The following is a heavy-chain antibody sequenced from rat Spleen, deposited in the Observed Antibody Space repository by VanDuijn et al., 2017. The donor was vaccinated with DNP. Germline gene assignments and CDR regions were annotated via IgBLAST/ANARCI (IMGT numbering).Heavy chain of an antibody. V-gene: IGHV1-43*01. Sequence: QVQLQQSGAELAKPGSSVKIACKASGNTFTSYYIGWIKQTTGQGLEFVGYINMGSGGTYYNEKFEGKATLTVGKSSSTAFMQLSSLTPDDSAVYYCARGGTSFAYWGQGTLVTVSS. CDR3: ARGGTSFAY. J-gene: IGHJ3*01. D-gene: IGHD4-3*01. CDR1: GNTFTSYY. CDR2: INMGSGGT.